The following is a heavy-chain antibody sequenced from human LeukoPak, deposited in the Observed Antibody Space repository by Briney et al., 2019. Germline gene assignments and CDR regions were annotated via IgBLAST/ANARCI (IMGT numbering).Heavy chain of an antibody. J-gene: IGHJ4*02. Sequence: PGGSLGLSCAASGFTFSNYWMSWVRQAPGKGLEWVANIKYYGSEKYYADSVRGRFTISRDNAKNSLYLQMNSLRAEDTAVYYCASALPADHFDFWGQGTLVTVSS. CDR1: GFTFSNYW. V-gene: IGHV3-7*01. CDR2: IKYYGSEK. CDR3: ASALPADHFDF.